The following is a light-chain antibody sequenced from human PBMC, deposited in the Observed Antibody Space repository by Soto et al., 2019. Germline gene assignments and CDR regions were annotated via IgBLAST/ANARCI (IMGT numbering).Light chain of an antibody. Sequence: QSVLTQPPPASGTPGQRVTISCSGSSSNIGRNTVNWYQQLPGTAPKLLIYSNNQRPSGVPDRFSGSKSGTSASLAISGLQSEDEADYYCEAWDDSLNGYVFGTGTKVTVL. J-gene: IGLJ1*01. V-gene: IGLV1-44*01. CDR1: SSNIGRNT. CDR2: SNN. CDR3: EAWDDSLNGYV.